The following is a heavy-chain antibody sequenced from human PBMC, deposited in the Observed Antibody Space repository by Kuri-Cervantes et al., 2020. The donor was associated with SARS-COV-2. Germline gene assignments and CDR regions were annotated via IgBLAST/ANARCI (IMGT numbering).Heavy chain of an antibody. V-gene: IGHV3-30*03. Sequence: GESLKISCKASGYTFTGYYMHWVRQAPGKGLEWVTLISYDGSDKYYADSVKGRFTISRDNSKSTLFLQMNSLRAEDTAEYYCARGAAAADYFFYGMDVWGRGTTVTVSS. D-gene: IGHD6-13*01. CDR2: ISYDGSDK. CDR1: GYTFTGYY. CDR3: ARGAAAADYFFYGMDV. J-gene: IGHJ6*02.